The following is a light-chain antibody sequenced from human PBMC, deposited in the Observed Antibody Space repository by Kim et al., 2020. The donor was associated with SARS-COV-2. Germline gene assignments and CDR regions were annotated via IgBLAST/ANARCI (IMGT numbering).Light chain of an antibody. V-gene: IGKV1-33*01. CDR2: DAS. Sequence: DIQMTQSPSSLSASVGDRVTITCQASQDISNYLNWYQQKPGKYDASNLETGVPSRFSGSGSGTDFTFTISSLQPEDIATYYCQQYDNLPPFGPGTKVDIK. J-gene: IGKJ3*01. CDR1: QDISNY. CDR3: QQYDNLPP.